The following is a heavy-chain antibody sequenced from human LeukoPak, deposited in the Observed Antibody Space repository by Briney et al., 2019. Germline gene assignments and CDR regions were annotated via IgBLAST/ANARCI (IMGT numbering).Heavy chain of an antibody. D-gene: IGHD2-15*01. CDR3: ARRVVKKQVFDP. CDR1: GGSISSYY. V-gene: IGHV4-59*04. CDR2: IYYSGST. Sequence: SETLSLTCTVSGGSISSYYWSWIRQPPGKGLEWIGYIYYSGSTYYNPSLKSRVTISVDTSKNQFSLKLSSVTAADTAVYYCARRVVKKQVFDPWGQGTLVTVSS. J-gene: IGHJ5*02.